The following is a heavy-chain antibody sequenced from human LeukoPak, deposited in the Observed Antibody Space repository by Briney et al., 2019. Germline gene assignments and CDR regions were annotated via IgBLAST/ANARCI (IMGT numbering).Heavy chain of an antibody. CDR3: ASQGHHGKIVGTTLSYFYMDV. V-gene: IGHV4-34*01. D-gene: IGHD1-26*01. Sequence: PSETLSLTCAVYGGSFSGYYWSWIRQPPGRGLEWIGEINHSGSTNYNPSLKSRVTISVDTSKNQFSLKLSSVTAADTAFYYCASQGHHGKIVGTTLSYFYMDVWGKGTTVTVSS. CDR1: GGSFSGYY. CDR2: INHSGST. J-gene: IGHJ6*03.